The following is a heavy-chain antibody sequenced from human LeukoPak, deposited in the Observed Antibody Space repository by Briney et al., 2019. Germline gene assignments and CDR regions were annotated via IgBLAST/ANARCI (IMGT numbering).Heavy chain of an antibody. Sequence: GGSLRLSCAASGFTFSSYWMSWVRQAPGKGLEWVANIKQDGSEKYYVDSVKGRFTISRDNAKNSLYLQMNSLRAEDTAVYYCARVHLEWLLSLDCWGQGTLVTVSS. CDR3: ARVHLEWLLSLDC. V-gene: IGHV3-7*01. CDR2: IKQDGSEK. J-gene: IGHJ4*02. D-gene: IGHD3-3*01. CDR1: GFTFSSYW.